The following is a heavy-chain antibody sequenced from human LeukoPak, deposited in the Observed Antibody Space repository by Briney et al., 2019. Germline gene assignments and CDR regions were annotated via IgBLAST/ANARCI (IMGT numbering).Heavy chain of an antibody. V-gene: IGHV1-69*05. CDR1: GGTFSSYA. D-gene: IGHD3-22*01. Sequence: ASVKVSCKASGGTFSSYAISWVRQAPGQGLECMGRIIPIFGTANYAQKFQGRVTITTDESTSTAYMELSSLRSEDTAVYYCARDDKKEGGYYSGYWGQGTLVTVSS. CDR2: IIPIFGTA. CDR3: ARDDKKEGGYYSGY. J-gene: IGHJ4*02.